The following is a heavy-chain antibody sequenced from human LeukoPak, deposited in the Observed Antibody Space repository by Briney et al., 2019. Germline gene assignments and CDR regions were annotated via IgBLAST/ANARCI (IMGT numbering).Heavy chain of an antibody. Sequence: PGGSLRLSCAASGFTFDDYGMSWVRQAPGKGLEWVSGISWNSGSIGYADSVKGRFTISRDNAKNSLYLQMNSLRAEDTALYYCAKVYSSGRYGEVYFDYWGQGTLVTVSS. CDR1: GFTFDDYG. CDR2: ISWNSGSI. CDR3: AKVYSSGRYGEVYFDY. D-gene: IGHD6-19*01. V-gene: IGHV3-9*01. J-gene: IGHJ4*02.